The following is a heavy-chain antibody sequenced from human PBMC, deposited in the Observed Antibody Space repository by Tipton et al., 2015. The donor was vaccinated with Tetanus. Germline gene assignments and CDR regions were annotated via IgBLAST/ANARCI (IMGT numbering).Heavy chain of an antibody. D-gene: IGHD2-21*02. CDR1: GGTFSSYA. CDR2: IIPIFGTA. J-gene: IGHJ3*02. V-gene: IGHV1-69*06. Sequence: QSGAEVKKPGSSVKVSCKASGGTFSSYAISWVRQAPGQGLEWMGGIIPIFGTANYAQKFQGRDTITADKSTSTAYMELSSLRSEYSAVYYCARLLVTAKDAFDIWGQGTMVSFSS. CDR3: ARLLVTAKDAFDI.